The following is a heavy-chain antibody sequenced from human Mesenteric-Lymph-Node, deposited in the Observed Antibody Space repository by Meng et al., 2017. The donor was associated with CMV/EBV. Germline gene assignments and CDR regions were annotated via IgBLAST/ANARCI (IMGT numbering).Heavy chain of an antibody. J-gene: IGHJ5*02. Sequence: FTFSNYGIHWVRQVPGKGLEWVSGISGSGRSIYYADSVKGRFTIFRDNSKNTVYLQMNSLRAEDTAIYHCARNRGSYYYDNYSGFDPWGQGTPVTVSS. D-gene: IGHD3-22*01. CDR1: FTFSNYG. V-gene: IGHV3-23*01. CDR3: ARNRGSYYYDNYSGFDP. CDR2: ISGSGRSI.